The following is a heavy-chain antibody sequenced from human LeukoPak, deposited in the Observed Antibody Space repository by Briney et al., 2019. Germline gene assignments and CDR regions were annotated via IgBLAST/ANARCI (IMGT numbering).Heavy chain of an antibody. CDR3: ARSAPEYGFRGYSYGLPAFDY. J-gene: IGHJ4*02. V-gene: IGHV4-34*01. Sequence: PSETLSLTCAVYGGSFSGYYRSWIRQPPGKGLEWIGEINHSGSTNYNPSLKSRVTIPVDTSKNQFSLKLSSVTAADTAVYYCARSAPEYGFRGYSYGLPAFDYWGQGTLVIVSS. CDR2: INHSGST. CDR1: GGSFSGYY. D-gene: IGHD5-18*01.